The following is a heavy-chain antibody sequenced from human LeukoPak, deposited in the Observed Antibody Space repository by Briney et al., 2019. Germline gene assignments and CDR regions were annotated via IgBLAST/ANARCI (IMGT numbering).Heavy chain of an antibody. CDR3: ASNYYGSGSLDY. CDR2: IYYSGST. D-gene: IGHD3-10*01. Sequence: SETLSLTCTVSGGSISSYYWGWLRQPPGKGLEWIGYIYYSGSTNYNPSLKSRVTISVDTSKNQFSLKVSSVTAADTAVYYCASNYYGSGSLDYWGQGNLVTVSS. J-gene: IGHJ4*02. V-gene: IGHV4-59*08. CDR1: GGSISSYY.